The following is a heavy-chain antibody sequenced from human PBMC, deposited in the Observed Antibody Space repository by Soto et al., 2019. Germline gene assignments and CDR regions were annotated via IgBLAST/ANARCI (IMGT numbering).Heavy chain of an antibody. CDR3: AAEEWYNWNEPRIGWPLAFDI. J-gene: IGHJ3*02. V-gene: IGHV1-58*02. CDR2: IVVGSGNT. CDR1: GFTFTSSA. Sequence: SVKVSCKASGFTFTSSAMQWVRRARGQRLEWIGWIVVGSGNTNYAQKFQERVTITRDMSTSTAYMELSSLRSEDTAVYYCAAEEWYNWNEPRIGWPLAFDIWGQGTMVTVSS. D-gene: IGHD1-1*01.